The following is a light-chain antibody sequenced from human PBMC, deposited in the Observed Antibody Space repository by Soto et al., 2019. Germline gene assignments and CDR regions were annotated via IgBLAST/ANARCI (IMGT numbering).Light chain of an antibody. CDR3: QKYDSPPRT. J-gene: IGKJ1*01. CDR1: RGISNS. V-gene: IGKV1-27*01. Sequence: DTQMTQSPSSLSASVGDRVTIACRASRGISNSLAWNQQKSGKVPKLLIYGASTLQSGVPSRFSGSGSGTDFTLTISSLQPEDVATYYCQKYDSPPRTFGQGTKVEIK. CDR2: GAS.